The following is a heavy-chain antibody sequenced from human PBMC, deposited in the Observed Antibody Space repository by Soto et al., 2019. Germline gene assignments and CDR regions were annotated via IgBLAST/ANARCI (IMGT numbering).Heavy chain of an antibody. Sequence: GGSLRLSCAASGFKFGNYAMSWVRQAPGKGLEWVSLISATGGGTYYADSVKGRFTISRDNSHNTLYLQVHSLTAEDTAVYYCAKDRRAGGNSAFYFDFWGQGAQVT. V-gene: IGHV3-23*01. CDR1: GFKFGNYA. CDR2: ISATGGGT. J-gene: IGHJ4*02. CDR3: AKDRRAGGNSAFYFDF. D-gene: IGHD3-16*01.